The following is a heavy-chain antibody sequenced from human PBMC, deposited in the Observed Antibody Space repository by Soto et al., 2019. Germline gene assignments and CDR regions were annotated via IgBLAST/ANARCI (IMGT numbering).Heavy chain of an antibody. CDR1: GGSVSSGSYY. CDR3: ARGEPSIAVAGP. CDR2: IYYSGST. V-gene: IGHV4-61*01. D-gene: IGHD6-19*01. Sequence: QVQLQESGPGLVKPSETLSLTCTVSGGSVSSGSYYWIWIRQPPGKGLEWIGYIYYSGSTNYYPSLKSRVTISVDTSKNQYSLKLSSVTAADTAVYYCARGEPSIAVAGPWGQGTLVTVSS. J-gene: IGHJ5*02.